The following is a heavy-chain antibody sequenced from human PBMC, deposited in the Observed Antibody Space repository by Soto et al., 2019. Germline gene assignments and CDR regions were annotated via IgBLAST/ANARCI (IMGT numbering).Heavy chain of an antibody. CDR1: GGTLSSYA. D-gene: IGHD3-22*01. CDR3: ARVGARDSSGYYRSDY. Sequence: SVKVSCKASGGTLSSYAISWVRQAPGQGLEWMGGIIPIFGTANYAQKFQGRVTITADKSTSTAYMELSSLRSEDTAVYYCARVGARDSSGYYRSDYWGQQTLVTVSS. J-gene: IGHJ4*02. CDR2: IIPIFGTA. V-gene: IGHV1-69*06.